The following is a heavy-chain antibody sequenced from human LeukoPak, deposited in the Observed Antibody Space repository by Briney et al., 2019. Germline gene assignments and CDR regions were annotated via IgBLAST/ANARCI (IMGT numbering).Heavy chain of an antibody. Sequence: GGSLRLSCAASGFTFSSYSMNWVRQAPGKGLEWVSSISSSSSYIYYADSVKGRFTISRDNAKNSLYLQMNSLRAEDTAVYYCARGHYDILTGSLNLFDYWGQGILVTVSS. D-gene: IGHD3-9*01. CDR3: ARGHYDILTGSLNLFDY. CDR2: ISSSSSYI. J-gene: IGHJ4*02. CDR1: GFTFSSYS. V-gene: IGHV3-21*01.